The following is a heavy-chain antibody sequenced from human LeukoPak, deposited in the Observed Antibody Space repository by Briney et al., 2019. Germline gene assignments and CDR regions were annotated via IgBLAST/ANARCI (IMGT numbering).Heavy chain of an antibody. D-gene: IGHD3-10*01. CDR2: IYYSGST. CDR3: ARSELLWFGGVNSGFDY. V-gene: IGHV4-30-4*07. J-gene: IGHJ4*02. Sequence: SQTLSLTCAVPGGSISSGGHSWSWVRQPPGKGPEWIGYIYYSGSTNYNPSLKSRVTISLDTSKNQFSLKLSSVTAADTAVYYCARSELLWFGGVNSGFDYWGQGTLVTVSS. CDR1: GGSISSGGHS.